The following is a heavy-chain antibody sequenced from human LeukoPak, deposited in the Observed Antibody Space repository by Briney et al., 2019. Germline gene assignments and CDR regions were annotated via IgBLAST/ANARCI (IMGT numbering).Heavy chain of an antibody. CDR2: ISYDGSNK. Sequence: PGGSLRLSCAASGFTFSSYAMHWVRQATGKGLQWVAVISYDGSNKYYADSVKGRFTIYRDNSKNTLYLQMNSLRAEDTAVYYCARDHGAASGDFDYWGRGTLVSVSS. V-gene: IGHV3-30*04. J-gene: IGHJ4*02. CDR1: GFTFSSYA. CDR3: ARDHGAASGDFDY. D-gene: IGHD6-13*01.